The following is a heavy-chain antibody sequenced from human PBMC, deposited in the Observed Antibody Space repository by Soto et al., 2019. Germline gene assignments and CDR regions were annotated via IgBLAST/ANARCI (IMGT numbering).Heavy chain of an antibody. CDR2: IYYSGST. V-gene: IGHV4-39*01. CDR1: GGSISSSSYY. CDR3: ARRSSTPYCSGGSCYRPKKFDY. D-gene: IGHD2-15*01. J-gene: IGHJ4*02. Sequence: EPLSLTCTVSGGSISSSSYYWGWIRQPPGKGLEWIGSIYYSGSTYYNPSLKSRVTISVDTSKNQFSLKLSSVTAADTAVYYCARRSSTPYCSGGSCYRPKKFDYWGQGTLVTVSS.